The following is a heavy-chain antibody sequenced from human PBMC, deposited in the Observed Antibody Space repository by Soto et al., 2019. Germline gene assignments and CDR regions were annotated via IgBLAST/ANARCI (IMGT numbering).Heavy chain of an antibody. CDR3: ARVSGGTYGDYEFGH. D-gene: IGHD4-17*01. V-gene: IGHV1-18*01. J-gene: IGHJ4*02. CDR1: GYTFNKFV. CDR2: ISTHNGNT. Sequence: ASVKVSCKASGYTFNKFVISWVRQAPGQGLEWMGWISTHNGNTDYAQRFQGRVTVTADTSTSTAYMELRSLRSDDTAVYYCARVSGGTYGDYEFGHWGQGTLVTVSS.